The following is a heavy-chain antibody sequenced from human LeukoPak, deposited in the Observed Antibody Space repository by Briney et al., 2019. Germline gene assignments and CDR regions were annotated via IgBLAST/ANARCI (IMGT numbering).Heavy chain of an antibody. D-gene: IGHD2-8*01. J-gene: IGHJ4*02. CDR2: INPNSGGT. V-gene: IGHV1-2*02. Sequence: GASVKVSCKASGYTFTGYYMHWVRQAPGQGLEWMGWINPNSGGTNYAQKFQGRVTMTRDTSISTAYMELSRLRSDDTAVYYCAAVLMVYANYFDYWGQGTLVTVSS. CDR3: AAVLMVYANYFDY. CDR1: GYTFTGYY.